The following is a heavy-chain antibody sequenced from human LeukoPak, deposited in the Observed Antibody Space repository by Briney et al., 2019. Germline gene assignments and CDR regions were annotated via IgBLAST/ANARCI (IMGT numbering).Heavy chain of an antibody. Sequence: GASVKVSCKASGYTFTSYYMHWVRQAPGLGLEWMGIVNPSGGSTSYAQKFQGRVTMTRDMSTSTGYMELSTLRSEDTAVYYCARRDSSSGLDYWGQGTLVTVSS. J-gene: IGHJ4*02. V-gene: IGHV1-46*01. D-gene: IGHD6-6*01. CDR3: ARRDSSSGLDY. CDR1: GYTFTSYY. CDR2: VNPSGGST.